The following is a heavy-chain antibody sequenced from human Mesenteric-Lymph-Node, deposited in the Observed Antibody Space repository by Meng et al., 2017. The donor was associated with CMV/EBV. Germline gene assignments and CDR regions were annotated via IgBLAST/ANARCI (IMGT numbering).Heavy chain of an antibody. CDR3: AKDHRGYSYGGIDY. Sequence: GGSLRLSCAASGFTFDAYTMHWVRQAPGKGLEWVSLISWDGGGTYYADSVKGRFTISRDNRKNSLYLQMNSVRTEDTALYYCAKDHRGYSYGGIDYWGQGTLVTVSS. J-gene: IGHJ4*02. D-gene: IGHD5-18*01. V-gene: IGHV3-43*01. CDR2: ISWDGGGT. CDR1: GFTFDAYT.